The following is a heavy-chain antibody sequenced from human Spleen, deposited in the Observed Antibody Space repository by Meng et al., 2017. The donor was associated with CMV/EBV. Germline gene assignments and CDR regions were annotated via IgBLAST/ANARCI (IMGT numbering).Heavy chain of an antibody. V-gene: IGHV3-48*04. CDR1: GFTFSSYS. CDR2: ISSSGTTI. D-gene: IGHD3/OR15-3a*01. CDR3: ARDASGLIPHGSFYYYYYGMDV. Sequence: GESLKISCAASGFTFSSYSMNWVRQAPGKGLEWLSYISSSGTTIYYADSVKGRFTISRDNANNSLYLQMNSLRAEDTAGYYCARDASGLIPHGSFYYYYYGMDVWGQGTTVTVSS. J-gene: IGHJ6*02.